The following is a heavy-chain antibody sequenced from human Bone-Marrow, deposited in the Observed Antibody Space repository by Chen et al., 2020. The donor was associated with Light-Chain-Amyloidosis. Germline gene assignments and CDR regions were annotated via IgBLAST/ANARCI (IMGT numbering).Heavy chain of an antibody. CDR1: MFTFQSYA. CDR2: ISSDGKEK. D-gene: IGHD2-21*01. V-gene: IGHV3-30*04. J-gene: IGHJ4*02. Sequence: QVQLVESGGGVVQPGGSLRPSCVASMFTFQSYAMHWVRQAPGKGLEWVALISSDGKEKYYADSLKGRVTISRDNSKNTVSLLVDNLRPGDTAVYYCARAEYCRPGNCFLIEFWGQGTLVTVSS. CDR3: ARAEYCRPGNCFLIEF.